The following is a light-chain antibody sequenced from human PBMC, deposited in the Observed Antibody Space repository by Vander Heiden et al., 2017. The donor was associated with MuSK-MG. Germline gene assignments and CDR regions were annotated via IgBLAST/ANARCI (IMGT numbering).Light chain of an antibody. CDR2: ETD. Sequence: FLLTQPHSLSESPGKPVIISCTRSSAYIATNYVQWYQQRPGSAPTTVIFETDRRPSWVPDRFSGSIDGSSNSASLIISGLKTEDEADYYCQSYDTLSHGVVFGGGTKLTVL. J-gene: IGLJ3*02. CDR3: QSYDTLSHGVV. V-gene: IGLV6-57*04. CDR1: SAYIATNY.